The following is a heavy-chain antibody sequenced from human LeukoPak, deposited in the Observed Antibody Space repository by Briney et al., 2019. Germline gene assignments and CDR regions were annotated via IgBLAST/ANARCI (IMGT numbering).Heavy chain of an antibody. CDR2: IYTSGST. J-gene: IGHJ4*02. CDR3: ALDYDSSGCFDY. CDR1: GGSISSHY. Sequence: SETLSLTCTVSGGSISSHYWSWIRQPAGKGLEWIGRIYTSGSTNYNPSLKSRVTMSVDTSKNQFSLKLSSVTAADTAVYYCALDYDSSGCFDYWGQGTLATVSS. V-gene: IGHV4-4*07. D-gene: IGHD3-22*01.